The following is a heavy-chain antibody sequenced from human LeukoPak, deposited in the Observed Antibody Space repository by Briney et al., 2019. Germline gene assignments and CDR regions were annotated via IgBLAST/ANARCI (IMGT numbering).Heavy chain of an antibody. CDR3: ARVGIAVAVFDY. V-gene: IGHV4-34*01. J-gene: IGHJ4*02. CDR1: GGSFSGYY. D-gene: IGHD6-19*01. Sequence: SETLSLTCAVYGGSFSGYYWSRIRQPPGKGLEWIGEINHSGSTNYNPSLKSRVTISVDTSKNQFSLKLSSVTAADTAVYYCARVGIAVAVFDYWGQGTLVTVSS. CDR2: INHSGST.